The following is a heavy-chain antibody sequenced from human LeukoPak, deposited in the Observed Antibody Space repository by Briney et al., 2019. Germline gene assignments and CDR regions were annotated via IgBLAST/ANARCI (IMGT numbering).Heavy chain of an antibody. V-gene: IGHV4-39*07. Sequence: PSETLSLTCTVSGGSTSSSTYYWDWIRQPPGKGLEWIGNIYDSGSTHYNPSLESRVTISVDTSKNQFSLKLSSVTAADTAVYYCARCRSYDSSGYCDAVDIWGQGTMDTVSS. CDR3: ARCRSYDSSGYCDAVDI. J-gene: IGHJ3*02. CDR1: GGSTSSSTYY. D-gene: IGHD3-22*01. CDR2: IYDSGST.